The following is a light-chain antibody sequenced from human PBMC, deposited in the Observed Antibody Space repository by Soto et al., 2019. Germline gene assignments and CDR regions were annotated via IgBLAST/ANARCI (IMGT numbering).Light chain of an antibody. CDR2: GAS. Sequence: EIVMTQSTATLSVSPGERATLSCRASQSVSSNLAWYQQKPGQAPRLLIYGASTRSTGIPARFSGSGSGTEFTLTICSLQSEDFAVYYCQQYNNWPPLTFGGGTKVEIK. J-gene: IGKJ4*01. V-gene: IGKV3-15*01. CDR1: QSVSSN. CDR3: QQYNNWPPLT.